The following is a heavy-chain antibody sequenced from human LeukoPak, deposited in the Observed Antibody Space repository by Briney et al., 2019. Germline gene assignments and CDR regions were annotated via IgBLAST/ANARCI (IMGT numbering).Heavy chain of an antibody. CDR2: ISAYNGNT. D-gene: IGHD2-21*01. V-gene: IGHV1-18*01. J-gene: IGHJ4*02. CDR1: GYTFTSYG. Sequence: ASVKVSCKASGYTFTSYGISWVRQAPGQGLEWMGWISAYNGNTNYAQKLQGRVTMTTDTSTSTAYMELRSLRSDDTAVYYCARDRYSYCGGDCAAPFDYWGQGTLVTVSS. CDR3: ARDRYSYCGGDCAAPFDY.